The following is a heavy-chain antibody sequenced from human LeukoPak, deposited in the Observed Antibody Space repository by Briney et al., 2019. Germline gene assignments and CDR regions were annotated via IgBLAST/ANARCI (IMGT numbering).Heavy chain of an antibody. Sequence: HSGGSLRLSCAASGFTVSSNYMSWVRQAPGKGLEWVSAISGSGGSTYYADSVKGRFTISRDNSKNTLSLQMNSLRGEDTAIYYCAVSGRYYGYWGQGTLVTVSS. CDR1: GFTVSSNY. CDR3: AVSGRYYGY. D-gene: IGHD1-26*01. CDR2: ISGSGGST. V-gene: IGHV3-23*01. J-gene: IGHJ4*02.